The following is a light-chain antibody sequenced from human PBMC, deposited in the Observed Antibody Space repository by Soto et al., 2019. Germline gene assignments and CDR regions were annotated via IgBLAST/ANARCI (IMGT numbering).Light chain of an antibody. Sequence: EIVLTQSPGTLSLSPGETATLSCRASQSVTSSYLAWYQQKPGQAPRLLIYGASSRATGIPDRFSGSGSGTDFTLTISRLEAEDFAVYYCQQYDTSPLTFGGGTRVDIK. V-gene: IGKV3-20*01. CDR2: GAS. CDR1: QSVTSSY. CDR3: QQYDTSPLT. J-gene: IGKJ4*01.